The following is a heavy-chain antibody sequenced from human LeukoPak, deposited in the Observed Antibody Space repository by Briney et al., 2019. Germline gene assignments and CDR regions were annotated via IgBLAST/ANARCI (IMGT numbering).Heavy chain of an antibody. Sequence: PSETLSLTCTVSGASISTYYWSWIRQPPGKGLEWIGYLYYSGSTTYSPSLKSRVTMSVDTSKSQFSLKLNSVTAADTAIYHCARVRGTFETDWGQGTLVTVSS. D-gene: IGHD2/OR15-2a*01. CDR3: ARVRGTFETD. CDR1: GASISTYY. V-gene: IGHV4-59*01. CDR2: LYYSGST. J-gene: IGHJ1*01.